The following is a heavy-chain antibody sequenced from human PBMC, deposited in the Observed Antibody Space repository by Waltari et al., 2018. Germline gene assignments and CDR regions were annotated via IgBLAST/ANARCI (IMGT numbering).Heavy chain of an antibody. CDR1: GFPFSSYA. Sequence: EVQLLESGGGLVQPGGSLRLSCAASGFPFSSYAMSWVRQAPGKGLEWVSGISGSGGSTYNADSVKGRFTISRDNSKNTLYLQMNSLRAEDTAVYYCANLGYCTGGVCYDAAYWGQGTLVTVSS. J-gene: IGHJ4*02. CDR3: ANLGYCTGGVCYDAAY. D-gene: IGHD2-8*02. V-gene: IGHV3-23*01. CDR2: ISGSGGST.